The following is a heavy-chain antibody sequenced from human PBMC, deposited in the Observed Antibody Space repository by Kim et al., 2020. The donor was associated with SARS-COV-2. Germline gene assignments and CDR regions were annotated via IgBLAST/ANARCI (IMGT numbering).Heavy chain of an antibody. V-gene: IGHV7-4-1*02. D-gene: IGHD6-13*01. CDR2: INTNTGNP. CDR1: GYTFTSYA. J-gene: IGHJ4*02. CDR3: ARGHQQQLVRPVDY. Sequence: ASVKVSCKASGYTFTSYAMNWVRQAPGQGLEWMGWINTNTGNPTYAQGFTGRFVFSLDTSVSTAYLQISSLKAEDTAVYYCARGHQQQLVRPVDYWGQGTLVTVSS.